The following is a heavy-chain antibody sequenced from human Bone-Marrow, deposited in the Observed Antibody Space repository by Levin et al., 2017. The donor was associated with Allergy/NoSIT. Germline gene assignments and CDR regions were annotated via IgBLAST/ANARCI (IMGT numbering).Heavy chain of an antibody. J-gene: IGHJ4*02. Sequence: GESLRLSCAASGFTISTYWMHWVRRAPGKGLVWVSHINSDGRIRAYADSVKGRFTISRDNAKNTLDLQMNSLRVEDTAVYYCASGSTDSRYYFDYWGQGNLVTVSS. CDR1: GFTISTYW. V-gene: IGHV3-74*01. D-gene: IGHD2-2*01. CDR2: INSDGRIR. CDR3: ASGSTDSRYYFDY.